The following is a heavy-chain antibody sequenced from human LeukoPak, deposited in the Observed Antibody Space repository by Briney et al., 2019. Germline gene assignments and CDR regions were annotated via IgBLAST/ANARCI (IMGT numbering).Heavy chain of an antibody. D-gene: IGHD3-22*01. Sequence: SETLSLTCTVSGGSISSYYWSWIRQPPGKGLEWIGDIYYSGSTNYNPSLKSRVTISVDTSKNQFSLKLSSVTAADTAVYYCARRAYDSSGYYNTPFDYWGQGPLVTVSS. CDR1: GGSISSYY. J-gene: IGHJ4*02. V-gene: IGHV4-59*08. CDR3: ARRAYDSSGYYNTPFDY. CDR2: IYYSGST.